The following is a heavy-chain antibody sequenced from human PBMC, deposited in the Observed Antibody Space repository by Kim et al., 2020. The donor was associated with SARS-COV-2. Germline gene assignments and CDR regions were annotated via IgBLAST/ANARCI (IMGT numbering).Heavy chain of an antibody. V-gene: IGHV1-18*01. CDR3: ARYTCITRDRGGYGDYGFSLCYYYGMDV. CDR1: GYTFTSYG. J-gene: IGHJ6*02. D-gene: IGHD4-17*01. CDR2: ISAYNGNT. Sequence: ASVKVSCKASGYTFTSYGISWVRQAPGQGLEWMGWISAYNGNTNYAQKLQGRVTMTTDTSTSTAYMELRSLRSDDTAVYYCARYTCITRDRGGYGDYGFSLCYYYGMDVWGQGTTVTVSS.